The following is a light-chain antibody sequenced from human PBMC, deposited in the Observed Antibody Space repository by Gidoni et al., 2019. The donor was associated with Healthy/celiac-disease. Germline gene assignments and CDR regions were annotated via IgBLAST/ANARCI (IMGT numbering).Light chain of an antibody. CDR2: DAS. J-gene: IGKJ4*01. Sequence: EIVLTQSPATLSLSPGERATLSYRASQSVSSYLAWYQQKPGQAPRHLIYDASNRATGIPARFSGSGSGTDFTLTISSLEPEDFAVYYCQQRSNWPLTFGGGTKVEIK. CDR1: QSVSSY. V-gene: IGKV3-11*01. CDR3: QQRSNWPLT.